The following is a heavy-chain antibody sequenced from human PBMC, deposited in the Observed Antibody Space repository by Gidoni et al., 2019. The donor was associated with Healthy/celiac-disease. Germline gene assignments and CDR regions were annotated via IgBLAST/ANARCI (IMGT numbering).Heavy chain of an antibody. CDR3: ARSDILTAGMDV. J-gene: IGHJ6*02. V-gene: IGHV3-21*01. CDR2: ISRSSSYI. CDR1: GFTFSSYS. Sequence: EVQLVESGGGLVKPGGSLSLSCSASGFTFSSYSMTWVRQAPGKGLEWVSSISRSSSYIYYADSVKGRFTISRDNAKNSLYLQMNSLRAEDTAVYYCARSDILTAGMDVWGQGTTVTVSS. D-gene: IGHD3-9*01.